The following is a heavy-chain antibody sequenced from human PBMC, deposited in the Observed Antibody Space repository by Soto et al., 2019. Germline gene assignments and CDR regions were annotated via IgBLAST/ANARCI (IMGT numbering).Heavy chain of an antibody. CDR3: TKARLWGGDGYNSYYYNAMDV. D-gene: IGHD3-16*01. J-gene: IGHJ6*02. Sequence: GGSRRLSCAASGFTFDDYAMYWVRQVPGKGLGWVSGISWNSGRVGYADSVKGRFTISRDNAKNSLYLQMNSLRPEDTALYYCTKARLWGGDGYNSYYYNAMDVWGQGTTVTVSS. CDR2: ISWNSGRV. V-gene: IGHV3-9*01. CDR1: GFTFDDYA.